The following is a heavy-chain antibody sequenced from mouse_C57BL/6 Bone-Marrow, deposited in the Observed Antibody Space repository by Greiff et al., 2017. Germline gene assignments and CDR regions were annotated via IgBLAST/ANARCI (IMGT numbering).Heavy chain of an antibody. CDR1: GYTFTSYW. Sequence: QVQLQQPGAELVMPGASVKLSCKASGYTFTSYWMHWVKQRPGQGLEWIGEIDPSDSYTNYNPKFKGNSTLTVDTYSSTAYMQLSSLTSEDPAVXNGARDYINYFDARDYWGQGTSVTVSS. D-gene: IGHD2-5*01. CDR2: IDPSDSYT. CDR3: ARDYINYFDARDY. V-gene: IGHV1-69*01. J-gene: IGHJ4*01.